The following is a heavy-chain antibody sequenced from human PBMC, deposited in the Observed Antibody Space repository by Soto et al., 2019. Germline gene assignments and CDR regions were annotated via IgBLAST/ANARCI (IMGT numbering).Heavy chain of an antibody. CDR3: ARVESSSGYYPFDY. Sequence: SETLSLTCAVYGGSFSGYYWIWIRQPPGKGLEWIGEINHSGSTNYNPSLKSRVTISVDTSKNQFSLKLSSVTAADTAVYYCARVESSSGYYPFDYWGQGTLVNVS. V-gene: IGHV4-34*01. J-gene: IGHJ4*02. CDR1: GGSFSGYY. D-gene: IGHD3-22*01. CDR2: INHSGST.